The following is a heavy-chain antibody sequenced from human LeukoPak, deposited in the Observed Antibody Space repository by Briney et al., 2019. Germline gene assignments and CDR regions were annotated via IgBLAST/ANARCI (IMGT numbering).Heavy chain of an antibody. CDR2: ISAYNGNT. CDR3: AAPMVGDAFDI. D-gene: IGHD4/OR15-4a*01. J-gene: IGHJ3*02. Sequence: GASVKVSCKASGYTFTSYGISWVRQAPGQGLERMGWISAYNGNTNYALKLQGRVTMTTDTSTSTAYMELRSLRSDDTAVYYCAAPMVGDAFDIWGQGTMVTVSS. CDR1: GYTFTSYG. V-gene: IGHV1-18*01.